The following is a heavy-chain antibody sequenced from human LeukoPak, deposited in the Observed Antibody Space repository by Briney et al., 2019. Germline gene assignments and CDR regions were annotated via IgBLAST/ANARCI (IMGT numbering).Heavy chain of an antibody. CDR1: GFTFSTYN. V-gene: IGHV3-48*02. D-gene: IGHD3-22*01. CDR3: ARRTYYYDSRGFLVDF. CDR2: ISTSSNTI. J-gene: IGHJ4*02. Sequence: PGGSLRLSCAASGFTFSTYNMNWFRQAPGGGLEWISYISTSSNTIYYGDSVKGRFTVSRDNAKNSLYLQMSSLRDEDTAVYYCARRTYYYDSRGFLVDFWGQGTLVTVSS.